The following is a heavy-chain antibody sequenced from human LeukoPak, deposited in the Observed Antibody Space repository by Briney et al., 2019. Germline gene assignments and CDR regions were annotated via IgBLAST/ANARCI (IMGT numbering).Heavy chain of an antibody. Sequence: HSGRSLRLSCAASGFTVSGNYKSWVRQAPGKGLQWVSFIYTDGGTYCADSVKGRFNISRDKPKNTLYLQMHSLRAEDTAVYYCAAVRRGRWFDPWGQGTLVTVSS. J-gene: IGHJ5*02. V-gene: IGHV3-53*01. CDR3: AAVRRGRWFDP. D-gene: IGHD2-8*01. CDR1: GFTVSGNY. CDR2: IYTDGGT.